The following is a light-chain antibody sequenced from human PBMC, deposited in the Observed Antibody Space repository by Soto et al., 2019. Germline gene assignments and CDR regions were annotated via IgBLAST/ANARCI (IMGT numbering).Light chain of an antibody. Sequence: ETVLTQSPATLSLSPGERATLSCRASQSVSSFLAWFQQKPGQAPRLLIYDASNRATGIPARFSGSGSGADFTPTISSLEPEDFAVYYCQQRSNWPLTFGGGTRVEIK. CDR2: DAS. V-gene: IGKV3-11*01. CDR1: QSVSSF. CDR3: QQRSNWPLT. J-gene: IGKJ4*01.